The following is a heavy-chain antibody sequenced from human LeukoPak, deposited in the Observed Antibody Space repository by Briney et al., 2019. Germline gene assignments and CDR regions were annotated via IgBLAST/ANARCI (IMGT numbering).Heavy chain of an antibody. CDR1: GYTFTSYD. CDR2: MNPNSGNT. V-gene: IGHV1-8*01. Sequence: ASVKVSCKASGYTFTSYDINWVRQATGQGLEWVGYMNPNSGNTGYAQKFQGRVTITKDTSISTAYMDLSSLTSEDPAVYYCARETFDPWGQGTLDNVSS. J-gene: IGHJ5*02. CDR3: ARETFDP.